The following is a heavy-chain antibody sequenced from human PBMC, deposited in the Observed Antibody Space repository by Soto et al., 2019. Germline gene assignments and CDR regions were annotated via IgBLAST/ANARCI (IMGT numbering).Heavy chain of an antibody. Sequence: PGESLKISCQGSGYNFPSYWVSWVRQMPGKGLEWLGRIDPTDSYTNYSPSFEGHVTISADESSSTAYLQWSSLKASDTAIYYCTRRDYISTQNYYHDTDPWRQGTTVTV. CDR2: IDPTDSYT. J-gene: IGHJ6*02. CDR3: TRRDYISTQNYYHDTDP. D-gene: IGHD3-10*01. V-gene: IGHV5-10-1*01. CDR1: GYNFPSYW.